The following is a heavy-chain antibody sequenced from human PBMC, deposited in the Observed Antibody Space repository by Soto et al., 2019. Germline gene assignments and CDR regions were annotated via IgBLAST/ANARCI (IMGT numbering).Heavy chain of an antibody. D-gene: IGHD2-8*01. CDR2: IYYSGST. V-gene: IGHV4-31*03. Sequence: KPSETLSLTCTVSGGSISSGGYYWSWIRQHPGKGLEWIGYIYYSGSTYYNPSLKSRVTISVDTSKNQFSLKLSSVTAADTAVYSCASGVDSHVIYAIGRRFDYWGQGTLVTVSS. CDR3: ASGVDSHVIYAIGRRFDY. J-gene: IGHJ4*02. CDR1: GGSISSGGYY.